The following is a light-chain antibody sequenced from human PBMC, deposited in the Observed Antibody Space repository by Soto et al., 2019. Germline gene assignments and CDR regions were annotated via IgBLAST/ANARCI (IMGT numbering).Light chain of an antibody. CDR3: QSFDADFVI. CDR2: GDS. J-gene: IGLJ2*01. CDR1: NIGSKS. V-gene: IGLV3-21*02. Sequence: SYELTQPPSVSVAPGQTARVPCGGNNIGSKSVYWYQQKPGQAPVLVVYGDSDRPSGIPERFSGSRSGSAATLTISRVEAGDEADYYCQSFDADFVIFGGGTKVTVL.